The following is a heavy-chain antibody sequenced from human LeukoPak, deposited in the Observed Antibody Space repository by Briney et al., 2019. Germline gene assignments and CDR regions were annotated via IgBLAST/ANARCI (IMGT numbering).Heavy chain of an antibody. J-gene: IGHJ4*02. CDR2: INHSGST. CDR3: ARGPPLNPGDYDSTGYYYFDY. CDR1: GGSISSYY. V-gene: IGHV4-34*01. D-gene: IGHD3-22*01. Sequence: PSETLSLTCTVSGGSISSYYWTWIRQPPGKGLEWIGEINHSGSTNYNPSLKSRVTISVDTSKNQFSLNLSSVTAADTAVYYCARGPPLNPGDYDSTGYYYFDYWGQGTLVTVSS.